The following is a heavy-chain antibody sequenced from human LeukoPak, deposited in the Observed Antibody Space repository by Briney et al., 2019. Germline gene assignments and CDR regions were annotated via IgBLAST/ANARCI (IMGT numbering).Heavy chain of an antibody. Sequence: GGSLRLSCAASGFTFSSYAVSWVRQAPGKGLEWVSSIGGSGGSTYSADSVKGRFTISRDNSKNTLYLQMNSLRAEDTALYYCAKDRSCTNDICHGDFDYWGQGTLVTVSS. CDR2: IGGSGGST. D-gene: IGHD2-8*01. J-gene: IGHJ4*02. CDR3: AKDRSCTNDICHGDFDY. CDR1: GFTFSSYA. V-gene: IGHV3-23*01.